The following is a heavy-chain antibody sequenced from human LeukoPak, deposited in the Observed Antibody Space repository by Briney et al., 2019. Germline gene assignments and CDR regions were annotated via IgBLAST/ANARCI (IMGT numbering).Heavy chain of an antibody. Sequence: GGSLRLSCAASGFTFSSYEMNWVRQAPGKGLEWVSYISSSGSTIYYADSVKGRFTISRDNAKNSLYLQMNSLRAEDTAVYYCARSAKLELLDYWGQGTLVTVS. D-gene: IGHD1-7*01. V-gene: IGHV3-48*03. CDR3: ARSAKLELLDY. CDR2: ISSSGSTI. CDR1: GFTFSSYE. J-gene: IGHJ4*02.